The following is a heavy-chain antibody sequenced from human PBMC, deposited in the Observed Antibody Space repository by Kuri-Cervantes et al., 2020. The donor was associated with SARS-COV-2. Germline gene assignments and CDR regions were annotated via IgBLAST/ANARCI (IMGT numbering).Heavy chain of an antibody. CDR3: ARVGAVGTDYYFDQ. CDR1: GASINSYY. CDR2: IHHSGSS. Sequence: GSLRLSCTVFGASINSYYWSWIRQPPGKGLEWIAYIHHSGSSNYNSSLKSRVTMSVDTSKSQLSLKLNSVTAADTAVYYCARVGAVGTDYYFDQWGQGTLVTVSS. V-gene: IGHV4-59*01. D-gene: IGHD1-26*01. J-gene: IGHJ4*02.